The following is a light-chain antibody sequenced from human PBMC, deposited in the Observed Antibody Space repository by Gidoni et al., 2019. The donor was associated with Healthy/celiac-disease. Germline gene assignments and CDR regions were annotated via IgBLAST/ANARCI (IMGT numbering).Light chain of an antibody. Sequence: EIVMTQSPATLSVSPGERATLSCRASQSVSSNLAWYQQKPGQAPRFLIYGASTRATGIPARFSGSGSGTEFTLTISSLQSEDFAVYYCQQYNNWPPFTFGPXTKVDIK. V-gene: IGKV3-15*01. CDR1: QSVSSN. CDR3: QQYNNWPPFT. CDR2: GAS. J-gene: IGKJ3*01.